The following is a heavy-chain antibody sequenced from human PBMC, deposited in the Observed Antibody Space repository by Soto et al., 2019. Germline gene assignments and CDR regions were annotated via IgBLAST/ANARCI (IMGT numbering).Heavy chain of an antibody. Sequence: QVPLVQSGAEVKKPGASVKVSCKASGYTFTSYAMHWVRQAPGQRLEWMGWINAGNGNTKYSQKFQGRVTITRDTSASTAYMELSSLRSEDTAVYYCARELVITHDYYYYYMDVWGKGTTVTVSS. CDR1: GYTFTSYA. V-gene: IGHV1-3*01. J-gene: IGHJ6*03. CDR2: INAGNGNT. D-gene: IGHD3-9*01. CDR3: ARELVITHDYYYYYMDV.